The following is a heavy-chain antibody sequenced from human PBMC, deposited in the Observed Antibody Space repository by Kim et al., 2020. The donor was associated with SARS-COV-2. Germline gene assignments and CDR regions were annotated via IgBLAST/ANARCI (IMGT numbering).Heavy chain of an antibody. V-gene: IGHV3-30*04. CDR2: ISYDGSNK. Sequence: GGSLRLSCAASGFTFSSYAMHWVRQAPGKGLEWVAVISYDGSNKYYADSVKGRFTISRDNSKNTLYLQMNSLRAEDTAVYYCAREYPAVAGTPIPTPYYYYGMDVWGQGTTVTVSS. D-gene: IGHD6-19*01. CDR1: GFTFSSYA. J-gene: IGHJ6*02. CDR3: AREYPAVAGTPIPTPYYYYGMDV.